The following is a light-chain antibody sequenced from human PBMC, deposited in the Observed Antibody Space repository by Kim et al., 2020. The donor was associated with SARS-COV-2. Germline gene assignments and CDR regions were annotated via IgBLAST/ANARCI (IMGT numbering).Light chain of an antibody. V-gene: IGLV3-19*01. CDR3: NSRDSSGHLWV. CDR1: RIRSSY. J-gene: IGLJ3*02. CDR2: GKN. Sequence: SSDLTQDPAVSVALGQTVRITCQGDRIRSSYASWYQQKPGQAPVIVFYGKNNRPSGIQDRFSGSSSGNTASFTITDTQAEDDADYYCNSRDSSGHLWVVG.